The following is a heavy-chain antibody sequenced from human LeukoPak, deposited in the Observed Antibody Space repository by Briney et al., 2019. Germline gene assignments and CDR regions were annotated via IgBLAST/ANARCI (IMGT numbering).Heavy chain of an antibody. CDR1: GGSISSSSYY. V-gene: IGHV4-39*07. CDR3: ARLYGSGSSLYFDY. Sequence: SETLSLTCTVSGGSISSSSYYWGWIRQPPGKGLEWIGSIYYSGSTYYNPSLKSRVTITVDTSKNQFSLKLSSVTAADTAVYYCARLYGSGSSLYFDYWGQGTLVTVSS. CDR2: IYYSGST. J-gene: IGHJ4*02. D-gene: IGHD3-10*01.